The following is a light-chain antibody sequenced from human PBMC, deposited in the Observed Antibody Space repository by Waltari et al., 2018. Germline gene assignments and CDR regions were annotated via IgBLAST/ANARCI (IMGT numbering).Light chain of an antibody. CDR3: QQYMHLPLT. CDR2: GAS. Sequence: EIVMTQSPAPLSVSPGDRATLSCRASQRVSSHLAWYQQKPGQAPRLLIYGASNRATGIPARFSGSGSGTDFILTISRLQSEDFAVYYCQQYMHLPLTFGRGTKVEIK. J-gene: IGKJ4*01. CDR1: QRVSSH. V-gene: IGKV3-15*01.